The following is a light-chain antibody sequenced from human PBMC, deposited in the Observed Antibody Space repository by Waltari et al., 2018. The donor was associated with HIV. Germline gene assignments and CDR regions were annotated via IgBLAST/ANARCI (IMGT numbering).Light chain of an antibody. V-gene: IGLV1-40*01. CDR1: SSNIGAGYD. J-gene: IGLJ2*01. CDR3: QSYDSSLSVV. Sequence: QSVLTQPPSVSGAPGQRVTISCTGSSSNIGAGYDVPWYQQLPGTAPKLLIYVNNNRPSGVPDRFSGSKSGTSASLAITGLQAEDEADYYCQSYDSSLSVVFGGGTKLTVL. CDR2: VNN.